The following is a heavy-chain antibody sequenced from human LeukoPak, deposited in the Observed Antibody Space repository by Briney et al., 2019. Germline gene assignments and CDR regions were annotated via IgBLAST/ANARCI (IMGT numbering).Heavy chain of an antibody. CDR2: ISSSSSYI. Sequence: GGSLRLSCAASTFSISIYSMNWVRQAPGKGLEWVSSISSSSSYIYYADSVKGRFTISRDNAKNSLYLQMNSLRAEDTAVYYCARDLLTGTTSGVYWGQGTLVTVSS. J-gene: IGHJ4*02. D-gene: IGHD1-7*01. CDR3: ARDLLTGTTSGVY. CDR1: TFSISIYS. V-gene: IGHV3-21*01.